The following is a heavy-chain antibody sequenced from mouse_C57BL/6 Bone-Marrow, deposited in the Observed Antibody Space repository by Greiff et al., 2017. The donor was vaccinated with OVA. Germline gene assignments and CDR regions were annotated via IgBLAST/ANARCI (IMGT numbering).Heavy chain of an antibody. CDR3: ARRVYYYGSINYFDY. J-gene: IGHJ2*01. V-gene: IGHV1-54*01. CDR1: GYAFTNYL. D-gene: IGHD1-1*01. Sequence: QVQLQQSGAELVRPGTSVKVSCKASGYAFTNYLIEWVKQRPGQGLAWIGVINPGSGGTNYNEKFKGKATLTADKSSSTAYMQLSSLTSEDSAVYFCARRVYYYGSINYFDYWGQGTTLTVSS. CDR2: INPGSGGT.